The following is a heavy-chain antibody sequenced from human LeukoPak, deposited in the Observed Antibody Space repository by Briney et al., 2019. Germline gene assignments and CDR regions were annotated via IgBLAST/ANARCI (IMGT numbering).Heavy chain of an antibody. D-gene: IGHD2-15*01. CDR3: ASCGSCYSEYYFDY. V-gene: IGHV1-69*13. J-gene: IGHJ4*02. Sequence: SVKVSCKASGGTFSSYAISWVRQAPGQGLEWMGGIIPIFGTANYAQKFQGRVTITADESTCTAYMELSSLRSEDTAVYYCASCGSCYSEYYFDYWGQGTLVTVSS. CDR2: IIPIFGTA. CDR1: GGTFSSYA.